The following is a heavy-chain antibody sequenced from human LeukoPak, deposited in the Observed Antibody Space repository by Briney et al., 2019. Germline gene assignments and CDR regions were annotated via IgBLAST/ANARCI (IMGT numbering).Heavy chain of an antibody. V-gene: IGHV4-31*03. Sequence: SETLSLTCTVSGGSISSGGYYWSWIRQHPGKGLEWIGYIYYSGSTYYNPSLKSRVTISVDTSKNQFSLKLSSVTAADTAVYYCAGHSGDSGYFDYWGQGTLVTVSS. J-gene: IGHJ4*02. CDR1: GGSISSGGYY. CDR2: IYYSGST. D-gene: IGHD4-17*01. CDR3: AGHSGDSGYFDY.